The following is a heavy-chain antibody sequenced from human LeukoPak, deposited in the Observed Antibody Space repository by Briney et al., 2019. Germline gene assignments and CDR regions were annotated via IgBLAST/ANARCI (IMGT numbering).Heavy chain of an antibody. J-gene: IGHJ4*02. V-gene: IGHV4-59*12. Sequence: PSETLSLTCTVSGGSISSYYWSWIRQPPGKGPEWIGYIYYSGSTNYNPSLKSRVTISVDTSKNQFSLKLNSVTAADTAVYYCARDAVKYYYDSSGYSYDYWGQGTLVTVSS. CDR3: ARDAVKYYYDSSGYSYDY. CDR1: GGSISSYY. CDR2: IYYSGST. D-gene: IGHD3-22*01.